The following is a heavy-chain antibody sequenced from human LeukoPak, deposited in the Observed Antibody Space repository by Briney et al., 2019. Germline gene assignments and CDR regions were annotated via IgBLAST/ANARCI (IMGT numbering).Heavy chain of an antibody. D-gene: IGHD1-1*01. CDR1: GFTLSSYA. J-gene: IGHJ3*02. CDR3: ARGRLERHAFDI. V-gene: IGHV3-23*01. CDR2: ISVSGNT. Sequence: GGCLRLSYAASGFTLSSYAMSWVRQAPGKGLEWVSDISVSGNTYHADSVKGRFTISRDSSKNTLYLQTNRLRAEDAAVYYCARGRLERHAFDIWGQGTVVTVSS.